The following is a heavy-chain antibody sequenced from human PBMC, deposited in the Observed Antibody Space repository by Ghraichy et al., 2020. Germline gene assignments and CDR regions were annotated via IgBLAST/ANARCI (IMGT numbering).Heavy chain of an antibody. J-gene: IGHJ4*02. Sequence: ETLSLTCTVSGGSISSSSYYWGWIRQPPGKGLEWIGSIYYSGSTYYNPSLKSRVTISVDTSKNQFSLKLSSVTAADTAVYYCARRARYDLHFDYWGQGTLVTVSS. CDR2: IYYSGST. CDR1: GGSISSSSYY. D-gene: IGHD5-12*01. CDR3: ARRARYDLHFDY. V-gene: IGHV4-39*07.